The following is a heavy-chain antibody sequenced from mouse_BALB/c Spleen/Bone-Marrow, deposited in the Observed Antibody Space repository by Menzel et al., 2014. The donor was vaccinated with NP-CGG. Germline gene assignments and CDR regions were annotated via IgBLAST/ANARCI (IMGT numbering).Heavy chain of an antibody. CDR2: IGTYYGDA. CDR1: GYTFTDYA. J-gene: IGHJ3*01. Sequence: QVQLQQSGAELVRPGVSVKISCKGSGYTFTDYAMHWVKQSHAKSLEWIGVIGTYYGDATYNQKFKTKATMTVDKSSSTANMELARLASEDSALYYCAREGPWFAFWGQGTLATVSA. CDR3: AREGPWFAF. V-gene: IGHV1S137*01.